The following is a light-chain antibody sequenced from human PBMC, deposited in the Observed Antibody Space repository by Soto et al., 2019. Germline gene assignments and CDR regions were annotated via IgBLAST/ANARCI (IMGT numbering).Light chain of an antibody. CDR3: QVWDSGSAHVV. CDR2: SDT. V-gene: IGLV3-21*01. Sequence: SYELTQPHSVSVAPGKTASISCGGNDIGSKGVHWYQQKPGQAPVLVIYSDTDLPPVITERFSGSNSANLATLTISRVEAGDEADYYCQVWDSGSAHVVFGGGTKLTVL. J-gene: IGLJ2*01. CDR1: DIGSKG.